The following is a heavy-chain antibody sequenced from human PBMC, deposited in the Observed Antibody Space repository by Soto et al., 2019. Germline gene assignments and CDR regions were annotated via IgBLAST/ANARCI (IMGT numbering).Heavy chain of an antibody. Sequence: YVTLSLTCTVSGGSISSSSYYWGWIRQPPGKGLEWIGSIYYSGSTYYNPSLKSRVTISVDTSKNQFSLKLSSVTAADTAVYYCARQENSYGYGYYFDYWGQGTLVTVSS. CDR2: IYYSGST. D-gene: IGHD5-18*01. CDR3: ARQENSYGYGYYFDY. V-gene: IGHV4-39*01. J-gene: IGHJ4*02. CDR1: GGSISSSSYY.